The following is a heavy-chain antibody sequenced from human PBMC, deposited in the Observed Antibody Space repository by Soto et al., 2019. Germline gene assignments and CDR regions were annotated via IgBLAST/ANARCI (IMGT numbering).Heavy chain of an antibody. Sequence: SVKVSCKASGGTLNKHAITWVRRAPGLGLEWLGGIIPMFGIANYPQKFQGRVTITAGDSTNTSHMELNSLTSDDTAVYYCARGGTSGWLKGAYDVWGQGTMVTVSS. CDR3: ARGGTSGWLKGAYDV. J-gene: IGHJ3*01. D-gene: IGHD6-19*01. CDR2: IIPMFGIA. V-gene: IGHV1-69*13. CDR1: GGTLNKHA.